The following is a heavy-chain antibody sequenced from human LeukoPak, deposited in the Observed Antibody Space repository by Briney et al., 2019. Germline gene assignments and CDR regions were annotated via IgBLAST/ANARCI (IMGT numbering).Heavy chain of an antibody. Sequence: SETLSLTCSVSGAYIGTYYWSWMRQAPGKGLEWIGEINHSGNTDYIPSLKSRVTISVDTSKNQFSLRLTSVTAADTAVYYCARGPDSGSYYAWFDPWGQGTLVTVSS. J-gene: IGHJ5*02. CDR1: GAYIGTYY. CDR3: ARGPDSGSYYAWFDP. V-gene: IGHV4-34*01. CDR2: INHSGNT. D-gene: IGHD1-26*01.